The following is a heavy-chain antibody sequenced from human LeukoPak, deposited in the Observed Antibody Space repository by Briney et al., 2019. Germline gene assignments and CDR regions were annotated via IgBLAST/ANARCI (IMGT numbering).Heavy chain of an antibody. CDR2: INPNSGNT. D-gene: IGHD3-10*01. Sequence: GASVKVSCKASGPNFTGYYIHWVRQAPGQGLEWMGWINPNSGNTGYAQKFQGRVTMTRNTSISTAYMELSSLRSEDTAVYYCARVRPTYLYDVLLWFGEFYGMDVWGQGTTVTVSS. CDR3: ARVRPTYLYDVLLWFGEFYGMDV. V-gene: IGHV1-8*02. CDR1: GPNFTGYY. J-gene: IGHJ6*02.